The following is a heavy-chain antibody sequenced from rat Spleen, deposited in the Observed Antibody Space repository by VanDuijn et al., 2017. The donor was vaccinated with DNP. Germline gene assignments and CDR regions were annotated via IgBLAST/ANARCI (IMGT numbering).Heavy chain of an antibody. Sequence: EVQLVESDGGLVQPGRSLKLSCAVSGFTFSDYYMAWVRQAPGKGLEWVASITNTGGSTYYQDSVKGRFTISRDNAKSTLYLQMNSVSSEDTATYYCTRKYTTDYYWYFDFWGPGTMVTVSS. CDR3: TRKYTTDYYWYFDF. D-gene: IGHD1-6*01. V-gene: IGHV5-20*01. CDR1: GFTFSDYY. J-gene: IGHJ1*01. CDR2: ITNTGGST.